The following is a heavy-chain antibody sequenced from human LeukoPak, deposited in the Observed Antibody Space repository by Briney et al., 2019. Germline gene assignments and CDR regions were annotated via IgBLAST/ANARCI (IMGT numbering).Heavy chain of an antibody. D-gene: IGHD3-10*01. V-gene: IGHV4-31*03. CDR2: IYYSGST. Sequence: PSQTLSLTCNVSGGSMTSGGYYWSWIRQHPGKGLEWIGYIYYSGSTYYNPSLKSRLIISVDTSKNQFSLNLTSVTAADTAMYYCARLETTVVREVITMGQWFDPWGQGTLVTVSS. CDR3: ARLETTVVREVITMGQWFDP. CDR1: GGSMTSGGYY. J-gene: IGHJ5*02.